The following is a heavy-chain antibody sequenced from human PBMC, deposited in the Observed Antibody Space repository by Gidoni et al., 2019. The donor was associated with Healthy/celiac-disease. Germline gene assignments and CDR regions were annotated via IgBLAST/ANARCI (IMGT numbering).Heavy chain of an antibody. CDR3: ARARMLWFGDRAPFDY. CDR2: INHSGST. Sequence: VQLQQWGAGLLKPSETLSLTCRVDGGSFSGYYWSWIRQPPGKGLEWIGEINHSGSTNSNPSLKSRVTISVDTAKNQFSLKLSSVTAADTAVYYCARARMLWFGDRAPFDYWGQVTLGTVSS. V-gene: IGHV4-34*01. D-gene: IGHD3-10*01. CDR1: GGSFSGYY. J-gene: IGHJ4*02.